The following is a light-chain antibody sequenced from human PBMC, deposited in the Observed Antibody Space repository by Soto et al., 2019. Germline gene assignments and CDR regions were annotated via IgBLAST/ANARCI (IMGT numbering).Light chain of an antibody. Sequence: EIVLTQSPGTLSLSPGERATLSCRASQSISSTYLAWYQQKPGQAPRLLIHGASSRATGIPDRFSGSGSGTDFTLTLSRVEPEDFAVYYCQEYGSSRTFGQGTKVEIK. J-gene: IGKJ1*01. V-gene: IGKV3-20*01. CDR2: GAS. CDR3: QEYGSSRT. CDR1: QSISSTY.